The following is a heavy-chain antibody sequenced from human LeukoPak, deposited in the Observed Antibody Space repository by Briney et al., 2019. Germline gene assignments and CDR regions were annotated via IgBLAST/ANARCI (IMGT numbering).Heavy chain of an antibody. CDR2: INPRDSDT. CDR3: ARQGGEVVISD. Sequence: GESQKISCKGSGYSFTSYWIGWVRQVPGKGLEWMAIINPRDSDTRYSPSFQSQVTISADKSISTIYLEWNGLKASDSAVYYCARQGGEVVISDWGQGTLVTVSS. V-gene: IGHV5-51*01. J-gene: IGHJ4*02. D-gene: IGHD3-22*01. CDR1: GYSFTSYW.